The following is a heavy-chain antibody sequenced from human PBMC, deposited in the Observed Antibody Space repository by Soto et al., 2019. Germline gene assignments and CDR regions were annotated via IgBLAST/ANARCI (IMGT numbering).Heavy chain of an antibody. CDR3: AKARCTTSNCYVPDY. CDR2: ISGSGGSP. V-gene: IGHV3-23*01. Sequence: EVQLLESGGGLVQPGGSLRLSCAASGFSFSTYTMSWVRRAPGKGLEWVSAISGSGGSPSYADSVQGRFTSARDNPKKTLDLQMNSLRAEDTAVYYCAKARCTTSNCYVPDYWGQGTLVTVSS. D-gene: IGHD2-8*01. J-gene: IGHJ4*02. CDR1: GFSFSTYT.